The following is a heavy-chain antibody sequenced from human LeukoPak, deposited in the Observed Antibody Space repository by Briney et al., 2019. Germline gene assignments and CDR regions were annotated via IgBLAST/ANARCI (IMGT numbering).Heavy chain of an antibody. Sequence: GGSLRLSCAASGFTFSSYGMSWVRQAPGKGLEWVSAISGSGGSTYYADSVKGRFTISRDNSKNTLYLQMNSLRAEDTAVYYCAKDSDCTNGVCYNAFDIWGQGTMVTVSS. D-gene: IGHD2-8*01. J-gene: IGHJ3*02. CDR3: AKDSDCTNGVCYNAFDI. V-gene: IGHV3-23*01. CDR2: ISGSGGST. CDR1: GFTFSSYG.